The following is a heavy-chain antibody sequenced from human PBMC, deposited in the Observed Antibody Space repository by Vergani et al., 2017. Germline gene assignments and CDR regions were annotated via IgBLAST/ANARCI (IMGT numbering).Heavy chain of an antibody. J-gene: IGHJ4*02. CDR2: IRSKNDGGTA. CDR3: YTGYHDY. V-gene: IGHV3-15*01. D-gene: IGHD2-2*01. Sequence: EVQVVESGGGLIKPGGSLRLSCVVSGITFKNVWINWVRQAPGKGLEWIGRIRSKNDGGTADYAAPLKGRFTISRDDSKDSAFLLVNNLKTEDTAVYFCYTGYHDYWGQGTLGTVSS. CDR1: GITFKNVW.